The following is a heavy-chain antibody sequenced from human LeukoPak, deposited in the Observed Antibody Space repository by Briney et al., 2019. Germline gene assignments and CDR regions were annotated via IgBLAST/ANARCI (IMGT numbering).Heavy chain of an antibody. CDR1: GGSISSYY. D-gene: IGHD2-15*01. V-gene: IGHV4-4*07. CDR2: IYTSGST. J-gene: IGHJ5*02. CDR3: GRDGCSGGTCSPYH. Sequence: SETLSLTCTVSGGSISSYYWNWIRQPAGKGLEWIGRIYTSGSTNYNPSLKSRVTMSVDTSKNQFSLKLSSVTAADTAVYYCGRDGCSGGTCSPYHWGQGTLVTVSS.